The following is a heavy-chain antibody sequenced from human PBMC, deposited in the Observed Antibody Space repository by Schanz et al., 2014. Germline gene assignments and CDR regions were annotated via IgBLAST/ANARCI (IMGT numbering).Heavy chain of an antibody. Sequence: QVQLVQSGGEVKTPGASVKVSCKASGYTFTRPGISWVRQAPGQGLEWMGWSGGSDGNTNFAQNFQGRVTMTTDTSSSTASMDPRSLTPDATAVYYCARDNLVSSSSYNYYGIDLWGQGTTVTVSS. J-gene: IGHJ6*02. V-gene: IGHV1-18*01. CDR3: ARDNLVSSSSYNYYGIDL. D-gene: IGHD6-13*01. CDR2: SGGSDGNT. CDR1: GYTFTRPG.